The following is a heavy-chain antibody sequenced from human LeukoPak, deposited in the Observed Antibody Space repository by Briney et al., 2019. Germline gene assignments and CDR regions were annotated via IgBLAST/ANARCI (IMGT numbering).Heavy chain of an antibody. CDR3: ARFGELLSYFDY. J-gene: IGHJ4*02. D-gene: IGHD3-10*01. V-gene: IGHV3-74*01. CDR2: INSDGGST. CDR1: GFTFSSYW. Sequence: GGSLRLSCAASGFTFSSYWMHWVRQAPGKGLVWVSRINSDGGSTSYADSVKGRFTISRDNAKNTLYLQMNSLRAEDTAVYYCARFGELLSYFDYWGQGTLVTVSS.